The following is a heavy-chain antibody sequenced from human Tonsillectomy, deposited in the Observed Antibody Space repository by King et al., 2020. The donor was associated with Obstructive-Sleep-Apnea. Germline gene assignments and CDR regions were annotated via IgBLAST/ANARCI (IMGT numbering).Heavy chain of an antibody. D-gene: IGHD2-21*01. Sequence: VQLQESGPGLVKPSETLSLTCTVAGASISDYCWSWIRQPPGKGLEWIGYFYYIGSTNYNPSLKSRVTIAGDMSKNQFSLKVRSVTPADTAVYYCVRGLICSDSVPYPDSWGQGTLVTVSS. CDR2: FYYIGST. V-gene: IGHV4-59*01. CDR3: VRGLICSDSVPYPDS. CDR1: GASISDYC. J-gene: IGHJ4*02.